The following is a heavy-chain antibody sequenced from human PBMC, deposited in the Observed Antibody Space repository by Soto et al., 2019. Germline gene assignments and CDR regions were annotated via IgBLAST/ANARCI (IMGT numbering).Heavy chain of an antibody. V-gene: IGHV3-33*01. CDR3: ARDSSTHILDS. Sequence: QVQLVESGGGVVQPGRSLRLSCAASGFTFSTYGMHWVRQAPGKGLEWVAIISFDGAYKYHADSVRGRFTISRDNSKNTLYLQMNSLRAEDTAVYFCARDSSTHILDSWGQGTLVTVSS. CDR1: GFTFSTYG. J-gene: IGHJ4*02. CDR2: ISFDGAYK. D-gene: IGHD2-2*01.